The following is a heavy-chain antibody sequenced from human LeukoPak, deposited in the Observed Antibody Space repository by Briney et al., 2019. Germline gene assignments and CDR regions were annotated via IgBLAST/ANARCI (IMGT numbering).Heavy chain of an antibody. CDR2: IFSDGTT. D-gene: IGHD7-27*01. Sequence: GALRLSCAASGFTVGSGFMTWVRQAPGKGLQWVSVIFSDGTTYYTDSVKGRFTISRDNSKNTLYLQLNSLRAEDTAVYYCAKTGGPWDWGQGTLVTVSS. V-gene: IGHV3-53*01. CDR3: AKTGGPWD. CDR1: GFTVGSGF. J-gene: IGHJ4*02.